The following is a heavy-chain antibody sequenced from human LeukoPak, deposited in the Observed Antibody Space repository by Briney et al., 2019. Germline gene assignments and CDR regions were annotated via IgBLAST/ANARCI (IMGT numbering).Heavy chain of an antibody. CDR3: ARGDYVWGSYSFYYYYYMDV. J-gene: IGHJ6*03. CDR1: GFTFSSYS. CDR2: ISSSSSTI. Sequence: GGSLRLSCAASGFTFSSYSMNWVRQAPGKGLEWVSYISSSSSTIYYADPVKGRFTISRDNAKNSLYLQMNSLRAEDTAVYYCARGDYVWGSYSFYYYYYMDVWGKGTTVTVSS. V-gene: IGHV3-48*04. D-gene: IGHD3-16*01.